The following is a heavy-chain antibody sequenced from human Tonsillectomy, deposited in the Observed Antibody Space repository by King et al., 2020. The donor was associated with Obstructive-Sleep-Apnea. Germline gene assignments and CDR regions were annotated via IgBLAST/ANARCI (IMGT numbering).Heavy chain of an antibody. CDR1: GFTFSSYG. J-gene: IGHJ4*02. Sequence: VQLVESGGGVVQPGRSLRLSCAASGFTFSSYGMHWGRQAPGKGLEWVAVILYAGSNKNYSESVKGRFSISRENSKNTLYLQMNSLRAEDTAVYYCAKDIAAAGIDYWGQGTLVTVSS. D-gene: IGHD6-13*01. CDR3: AKDIAAAGIDY. CDR2: ILYAGSNK. V-gene: IGHV3-33*06.